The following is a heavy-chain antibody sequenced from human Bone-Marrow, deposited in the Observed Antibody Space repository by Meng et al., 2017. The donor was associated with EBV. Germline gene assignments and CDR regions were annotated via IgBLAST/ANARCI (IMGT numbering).Heavy chain of an antibody. CDR3: ARVKKLLSGRVNWFDP. Sequence: QVQLVESGGGLVKPGGSLRLSCAASGFSFSDYNMSWLRQAPGKGLEWISYITSNGDAIYYADSVKGRFTISRDNAKNSLFLQMNSLRDEDTALYYCARVKKLLSGRVNWFDPWGQGTLVTVSS. CDR1: GFSFSDYN. V-gene: IGHV3-11*01. J-gene: IGHJ5*02. CDR2: ITSNGDAI. D-gene: IGHD3-3*01.